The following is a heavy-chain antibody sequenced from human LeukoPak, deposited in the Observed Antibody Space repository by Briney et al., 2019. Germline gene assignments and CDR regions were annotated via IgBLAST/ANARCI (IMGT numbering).Heavy chain of an antibody. CDR2: IYTSGST. V-gene: IGHV4-4*07. CDR1: GGSISSFY. D-gene: IGHD1-26*01. J-gene: IGHJ4*02. CDR3: ARVVGASIDY. Sequence: PSETLSLTCTVSGGSISSFYWSWIRQPAGKGLGWIGRIYTSGSTNYNPSLKSRVTMSVDTSKNQFSLKLSSVTAADTAVYYCARVVGASIDYWGQGTLVTVSS.